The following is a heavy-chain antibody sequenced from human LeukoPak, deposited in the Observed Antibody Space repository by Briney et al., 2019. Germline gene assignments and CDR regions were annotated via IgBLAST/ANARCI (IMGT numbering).Heavy chain of an antibody. D-gene: IGHD2-2*01. CDR1: GGSISSYY. V-gene: IGHV4-4*07. CDR3: AREFIVVVPAASRLYYYYMDV. CDR2: IYTSGST. Sequence: SETLSLTCTVSGGSISSYYWSWIRQPAGKGLEWIGRIYTSGSTNYNPSLKSRVTMSVDTSKNQFSLKLSSVTAADTAVYYCAREFIVVVPAASRLYYYYMDVWGKGTTVTISS. J-gene: IGHJ6*03.